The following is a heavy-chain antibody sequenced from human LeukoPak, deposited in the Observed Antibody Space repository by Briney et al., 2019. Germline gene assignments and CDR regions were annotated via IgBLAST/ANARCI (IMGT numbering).Heavy chain of an antibody. J-gene: IGHJ6*02. D-gene: IGHD2-2*01. V-gene: IGHV3-33*08. CDR1: GFTFSSYA. Sequence: PGGSLRLSCAASGFTFSSYAMSWVRQAPGKGLEWVAVIWYDGSNKYYADSVKGRFTISRDNSKNTLYLQMNSLRAEDTAVYYCARDLVVVPAAKWIYYYYGMDVWGQGTTVTVSS. CDR3: ARDLVVVPAAKWIYYYYGMDV. CDR2: IWYDGSNK.